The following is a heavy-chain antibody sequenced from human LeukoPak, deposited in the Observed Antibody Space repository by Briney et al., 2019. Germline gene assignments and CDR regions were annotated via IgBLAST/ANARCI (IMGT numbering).Heavy chain of an antibody. CDR3: ARRRGGYEDY. J-gene: IGHJ4*02. D-gene: IGHD5-12*01. CDR1: GGSISSYY. V-gene: IGHV4-59*12. CDR2: IYYSGST. Sequence: PSETLSLTCTVSGGSISSYYWSWIRQPPGKGLEWIGYIYYSGSTNYNPSLKSRVTISVDKSKNQFSLKLSSVTAADTAVYYCARRRGGYEDYWGQGTLVTVSS.